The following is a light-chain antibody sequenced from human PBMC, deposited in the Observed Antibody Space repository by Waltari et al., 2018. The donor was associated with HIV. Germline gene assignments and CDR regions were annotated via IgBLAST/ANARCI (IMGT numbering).Light chain of an antibody. CDR3: QSTDSTASSYV. CDR2: KDH. CDR1: ALSHQY. Sequence: SYELTQPPSVSVSPGQTARIPCPGDALSHQYVNWYQQRPGQAPVLVIYKDHKRPSGIPERFSGSRSGTTVTLIINGVQAEDEADYFCQSTDSTASSYVFGSGTEVFVL. J-gene: IGLJ1*01. V-gene: IGLV3-25*03.